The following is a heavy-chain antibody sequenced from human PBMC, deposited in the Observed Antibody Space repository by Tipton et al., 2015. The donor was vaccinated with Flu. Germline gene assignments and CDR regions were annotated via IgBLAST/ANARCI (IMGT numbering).Heavy chain of an antibody. CDR3: ARVGGIPLFDY. V-gene: IGHV3-23*01. CDR2: ISGTVIST. J-gene: IGHJ4*02. Sequence: SLRLSCAASGFTFSSYAMSWVRQAPGRGLEWVAGISGTVISTYYADSVKGRFTISRDNVRNTLQLQMNSLRPEDTAVYYCARVGGIPLFDYWGQGTLVTVSS. CDR1: GFTFSSYA. D-gene: IGHD5-18*01.